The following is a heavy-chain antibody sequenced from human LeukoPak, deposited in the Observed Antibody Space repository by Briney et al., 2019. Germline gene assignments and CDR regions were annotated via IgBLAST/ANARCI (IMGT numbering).Heavy chain of an antibody. Sequence: PGGSLRLSCAASGFTFSSYAMSWVRQAPGKGLEWVSAISGSGGSTYYADSVKGRFTISRDNSKNTLYLQMNSLRTEDTAVYYCAKEGRIQLWPRQSFAFGYWGQGTLVTVSS. V-gene: IGHV3-23*01. D-gene: IGHD5-18*01. J-gene: IGHJ4*02. CDR1: GFTFSSYA. CDR3: AKEGRIQLWPRQSFAFGY. CDR2: ISGSGGST.